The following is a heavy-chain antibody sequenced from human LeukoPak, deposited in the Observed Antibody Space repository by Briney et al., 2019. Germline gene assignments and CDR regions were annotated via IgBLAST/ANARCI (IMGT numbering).Heavy chain of an antibody. CDR2: IKQDGSEK. V-gene: IGHV3-7*01. Sequence: GGSLRLSCAASGFTFSNYWMSWVRQAPGKGLEWTANIKQDGSEKYYVDSVKGRFTISRDNAKNSLYLQMNSLRAEDTALYYCARVISGSYYYWGQGALVTVSS. D-gene: IGHD1-26*01. CDR3: ARVISGSYYY. CDR1: GFTFSNYW. J-gene: IGHJ4*02.